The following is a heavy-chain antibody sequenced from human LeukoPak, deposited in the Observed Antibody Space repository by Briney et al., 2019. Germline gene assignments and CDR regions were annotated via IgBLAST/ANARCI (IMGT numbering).Heavy chain of an antibody. CDR2: IYSSGST. CDR3: ARRSPRAYTVTRRGYFDY. CDR1: GGSISSYY. D-gene: IGHD4-17*01. V-gene: IGHV4-4*07. Sequence: SETLSLTCTVSGGSISSYYWSWIRQPAGKGLEWIGRIYSSGSTNYNPSLKSRVTMSVDTSKNQFSLKLSSVTAADTAVYYCARRSPRAYTVTRRGYFDYWGQGTLVTVSS. J-gene: IGHJ4*02.